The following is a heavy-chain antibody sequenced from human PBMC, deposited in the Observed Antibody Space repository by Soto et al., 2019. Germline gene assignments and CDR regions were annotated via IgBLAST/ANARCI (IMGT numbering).Heavy chain of an antibody. V-gene: IGHV1-69*02. CDR2: IIPILGIA. J-gene: IGHJ5*02. D-gene: IGHD3-10*01. CDR1: GGTFSSYT. CDR3: ARSLHHHLITMVRGESFHFGH. Sequence: QVQLVQSGAEVKKPGSSVKVSCKASGGTFSSYTISWVRQAPGQGLEWMGRIIPILGIANYAQKFQGRVTITADKSTSTAYMELSSLRSEDTAVYYCARSLHHHLITMVRGESFHFGHWGQGTLVTVSS.